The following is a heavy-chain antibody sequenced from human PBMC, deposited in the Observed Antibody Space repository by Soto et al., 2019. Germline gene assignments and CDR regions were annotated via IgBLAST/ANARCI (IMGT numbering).Heavy chain of an antibody. CDR1: GGSISSGGYS. CDR3: ARRPLAYFDY. Sequence: SETLSLTCAVSGGSISSGGYSWSWIRQPPGKGLEWIGYIYHSGSTYYNPSLKGRLTISLDTSKSQFSLNLNSVTAADTAVYFCARRPLAYFDYWGRGTQVTVSS. J-gene: IGHJ4*02. V-gene: IGHV4-30-2*01. CDR2: IYHSGST. D-gene: IGHD6-13*01.